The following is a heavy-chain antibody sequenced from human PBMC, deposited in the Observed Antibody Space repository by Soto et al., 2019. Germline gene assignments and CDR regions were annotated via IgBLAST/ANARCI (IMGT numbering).Heavy chain of an antibody. CDR3: ARDRGLTIFGVVTTDAFDI. CDR2: IYSGGST. Sequence: EVQLVESGGGLVQPGGSLRLSCAASGFTVSSNYMSWVRQAPGKGLEWVSVIYSGGSTYYADSVKGRFTISRDNSKNTLYLQMNSLRAEDTAVYYCARDRGLTIFGVVTTDAFDIWGQGTMVTVSS. V-gene: IGHV3-66*01. CDR1: GFTVSSNY. D-gene: IGHD3-3*01. J-gene: IGHJ3*02.